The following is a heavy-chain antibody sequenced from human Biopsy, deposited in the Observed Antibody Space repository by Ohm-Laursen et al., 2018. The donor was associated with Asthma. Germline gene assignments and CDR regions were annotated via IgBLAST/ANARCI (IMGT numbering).Heavy chain of an antibody. CDR1: GGSIRSHD. Sequence: SDTLSLTCTASGGSIRSHDWTWIRLPPGKGLEYIGDVSHTGSTNYNPSLKSRVTMSLDTSKNQFSLRLTSVTPADTAVYYCARLADCSGGACYSYGWFDPWGQGTRVTVSS. CDR2: VSHTGST. V-gene: IGHV4-59*07. J-gene: IGHJ5*02. D-gene: IGHD2-15*01. CDR3: ARLADCSGGACYSYGWFDP.